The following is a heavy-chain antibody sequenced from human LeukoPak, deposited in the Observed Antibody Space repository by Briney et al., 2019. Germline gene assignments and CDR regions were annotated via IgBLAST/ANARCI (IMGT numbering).Heavy chain of an antibody. V-gene: IGHV1-18*01. J-gene: IGHJ4*02. CDR2: ISAYNGNT. Sequence: ASVKVSCKASGYTFTSYGISWVRQAPEQGLEWMGWISAYNGNTNYAQKLQGRVTMTTDTSTSTAYMELRSLRSDDTAVYYCARDLRGYSGYDLDYWGQGTLVTVSS. D-gene: IGHD5-12*01. CDR1: GYTFTSYG. CDR3: ARDLRGYSGYDLDY.